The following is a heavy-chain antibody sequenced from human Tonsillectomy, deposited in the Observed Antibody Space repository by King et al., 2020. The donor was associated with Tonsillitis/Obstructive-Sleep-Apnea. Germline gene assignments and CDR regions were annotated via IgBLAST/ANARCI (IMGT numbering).Heavy chain of an antibody. Sequence: QLQESGPGLVKPSETLSLTCTVSGGSISNNNYYWGWIRQPPGKGLEWIGAIYYSGSTYYNPSLKRRVTLSVDTSKNQFSLKLTSVTASDTAVYYCAGLGNCSGGSCFWFDPWGRGTLVTVSS. V-gene: IGHV4-39*01. CDR3: AGLGNCSGGSCFWFDP. CDR1: GGSISNNNYY. CDR2: IYYSGST. D-gene: IGHD2-15*01. J-gene: IGHJ5*02.